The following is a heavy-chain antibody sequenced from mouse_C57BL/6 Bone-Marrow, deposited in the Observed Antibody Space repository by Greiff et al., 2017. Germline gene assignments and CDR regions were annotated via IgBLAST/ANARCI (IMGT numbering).Heavy chain of an antibody. J-gene: IGHJ2*01. CDR3: ARPEVSHFDY. Sequence: DVKLQESGGGLVQPGGSMKLSCAASGFTFSDAWMDWVRHSPEKGLEWIAEIRSKTNNHATYYSESVKGRFTISRDDSKSTVYLQMNRLRAEDTGIYYCARPEVSHFDYWGQGTTLTVSS. CDR1: GFTFSDAW. CDR2: IRSKTNNHAT. V-gene: IGHV6-6*01. D-gene: IGHD2-14*01.